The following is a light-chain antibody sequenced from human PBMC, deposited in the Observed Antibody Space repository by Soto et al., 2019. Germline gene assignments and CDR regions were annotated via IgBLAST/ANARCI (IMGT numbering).Light chain of an antibody. J-gene: IGKJ5*01. CDR3: QQLNSYPIT. Sequence: IQLTQSPSSLSASVGDRVTITCRASQGVSSFLAWYQQKPGKAPDLLIYAVSTLRSGVPSRFSGGGSGTDFTLTISSLQPEDVATYFCQQLNSYPITFGQGTRLEIK. CDR2: AVS. CDR1: QGVSSF. V-gene: IGKV1-9*01.